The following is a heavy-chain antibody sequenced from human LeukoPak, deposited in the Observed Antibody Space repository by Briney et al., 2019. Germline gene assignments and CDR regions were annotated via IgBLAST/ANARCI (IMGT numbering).Heavy chain of an antibody. J-gene: IGHJ4*02. Sequence: PSETLSLTCTVSGGSISSSSYYWGWIRQPPGKGLEWIGSIYYSGSTNYNPSLKSRVTISVDTSKNQFSLKLSSVTAADTAVYYCARVLAVAGEYYFDYWGQGTLVTVSS. CDR3: ARVLAVAGEYYFDY. D-gene: IGHD6-19*01. V-gene: IGHV4-39*07. CDR2: IYYSGST. CDR1: GGSISSSSYY.